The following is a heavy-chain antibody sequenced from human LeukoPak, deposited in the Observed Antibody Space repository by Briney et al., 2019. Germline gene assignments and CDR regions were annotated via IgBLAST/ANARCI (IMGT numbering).Heavy chain of an antibody. CDR3: ATPTLIVGAHRSAFDI. J-gene: IGHJ3*02. CDR1: GYTLTELS. V-gene: IGHV1-24*01. Sequence: ASVTVSCTVSGYTLTELSMHWVRQAPGKGLEWMGGFDPEDGGTIYAQKFQGRVTMTEDTSTDTAYMELSSLRSEDTAVYYCATPTLIVGAHRSAFDIWGQGTMVTVSS. D-gene: IGHD1-26*01. CDR2: FDPEDGGT.